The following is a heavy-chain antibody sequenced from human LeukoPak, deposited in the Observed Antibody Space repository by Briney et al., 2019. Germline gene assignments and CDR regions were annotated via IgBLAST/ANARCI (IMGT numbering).Heavy chain of an antibody. D-gene: IGHD6-13*01. V-gene: IGHV3-21*01. Sequence: GGSLRLSGAASGFTFSSYSMNWVRQAPGKGLEWVSSISSSSSYIYYADSVRGRFTISRDNAKNSLYLQMNSLRAEDTAVYYCARDRLAAVNWFDPWGQGALVTVSS. J-gene: IGHJ5*02. CDR3: ARDRLAAVNWFDP. CDR1: GFTFSSYS. CDR2: ISSSSSYI.